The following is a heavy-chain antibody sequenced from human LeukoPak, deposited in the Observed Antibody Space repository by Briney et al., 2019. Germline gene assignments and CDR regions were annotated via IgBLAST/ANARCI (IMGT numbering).Heavy chain of an antibody. J-gene: IGHJ3*02. CDR3: ARLRYCSGGSCSSGAFDI. D-gene: IGHD2-15*01. Sequence: GASVKVSCKASGYTFTGYYIHWVRQAPGQGLDWMGWINPSSGGTNFAQKFQGRVTMTRDTSISTAYMEVSSLRSDDTAVHYCARLRYCSGGSCSSGAFDIWGQGTMVTVSS. V-gene: IGHV1-2*02. CDR2: INPSSGGT. CDR1: GYTFTGYY.